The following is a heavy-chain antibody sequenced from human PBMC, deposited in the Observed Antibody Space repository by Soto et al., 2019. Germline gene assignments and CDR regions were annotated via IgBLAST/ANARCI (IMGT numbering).Heavy chain of an antibody. Sequence: SETLSLTCTVSGGSISSYYWSWIRQPPGKGLEWIGYIYYSGSTNYNPSLKSRVTISVDTSKNQFSLKLSSVTAADTAVYYCAMLTLYSGYDYDYGMDVWGQGTTVTVSS. CDR2: IYYSGST. D-gene: IGHD5-12*01. J-gene: IGHJ6*02. CDR1: GGSISSYY. V-gene: IGHV4-59*08. CDR3: AMLTLYSGYDYDYGMDV.